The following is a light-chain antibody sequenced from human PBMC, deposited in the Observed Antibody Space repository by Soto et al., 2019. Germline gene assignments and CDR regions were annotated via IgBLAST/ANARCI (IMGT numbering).Light chain of an antibody. V-gene: IGKV3-20*01. Sequence: SPGEGVTLSCRASQTISNDLAWYQQKPGQAPRLLIYGASARATGVPARFSGGGSGTDFTLTISRLEPEDFAVYYCQQYGSSPRVTFGQGTRLEIK. CDR1: QTISND. CDR2: GAS. J-gene: IGKJ5*01. CDR3: QQYGSSPRVT.